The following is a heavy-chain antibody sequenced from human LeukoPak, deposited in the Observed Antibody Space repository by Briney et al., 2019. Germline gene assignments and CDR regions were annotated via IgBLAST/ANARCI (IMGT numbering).Heavy chain of an antibody. Sequence: GGSLTLSCAASGFTFSDFAMHWVRQAPGKGLEWVAVISYDDINKFYADSVKGRFTISRDNAKNSLYLQMNSLRAEDTAVYYCARDLENGYYDSSGYYPYGMDVWGQGTTVTVSS. CDR2: ISYDDINK. J-gene: IGHJ6*02. D-gene: IGHD3-22*01. V-gene: IGHV3-30-3*01. CDR3: ARDLENGYYDSSGYYPYGMDV. CDR1: GFTFSDFA.